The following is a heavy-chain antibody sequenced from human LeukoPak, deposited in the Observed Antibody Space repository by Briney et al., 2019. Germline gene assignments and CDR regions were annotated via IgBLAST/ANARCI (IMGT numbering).Heavy chain of an antibody. CDR1: GFTFSDYY. CDR3: TTPYRLWFGELLYGDY. CDR2: ISSSGSTI. D-gene: IGHD3-10*01. V-gene: IGHV3-11*01. J-gene: IGHJ4*02. Sequence: GGSLRLSCAASGFTFSDYYMSWIRQAPGKGLEWVSYISSSGSTIYYADSVKGRFTISRDNAKNSLYLQMNSLKTEDTAVYYCTTPYRLWFGELLYGDYWGQGTLVTVSS.